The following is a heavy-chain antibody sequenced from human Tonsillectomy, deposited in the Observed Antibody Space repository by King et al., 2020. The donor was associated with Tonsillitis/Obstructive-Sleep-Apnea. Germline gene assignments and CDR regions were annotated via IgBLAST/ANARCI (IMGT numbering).Heavy chain of an antibody. CDR2: INHSGST. CDR3: ARGIREYQLPLRGYYYYMDV. Sequence: VQLQQWGAGLLKPSETLSLTCAVYGGSFSGYYWSWIRQPPGKGLEWIGEINHSGSTNYNPSLKSRVTISVDTSKNQFSLKLSSVTAADTAVYYCARGIREYQLPLRGYYYYMDVWGKGTTVTVSS. J-gene: IGHJ6*03. CDR1: GGSFSGYY. V-gene: IGHV4-34*01. D-gene: IGHD2-2*01.